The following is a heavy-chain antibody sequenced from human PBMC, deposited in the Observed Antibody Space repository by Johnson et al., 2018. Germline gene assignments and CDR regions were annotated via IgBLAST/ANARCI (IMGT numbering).Heavy chain of an antibody. D-gene: IGHD4-17*01. J-gene: IGHJ1*01. CDR2: IWYDGSNK. V-gene: IGHV3-33*01. Sequence: QVQLVESGGGVVQPGRSLRLSCAASEFTFSTYGMHWVRQAPGKGLEWVAVIWYDGSNKYYADSVKGRFTISRDNSKNTLYRQMNSLGAEDTAVYYCARARMPYGDYLEYFQHWGQGTLVTVAS. CDR3: ARARMPYGDYLEYFQH. CDR1: EFTFSTYG.